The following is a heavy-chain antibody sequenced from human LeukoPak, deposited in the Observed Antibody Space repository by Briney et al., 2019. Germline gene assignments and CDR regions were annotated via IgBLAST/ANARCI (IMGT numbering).Heavy chain of an antibody. CDR1: GGSISSSSYY. V-gene: IGHV4-39*01. J-gene: IGHJ6*03. CDR3: ARALRYYDILTGYYGAYYMDV. Sequence: SETLSLTCTVSGGSISSSSYYWGWIRQPPGKGLEWIGSIYYSGSTYYNPSLKSRVTTSVDTSKNQFSLKLSSVTAADTAVYYCARALRYYDILTGYYGAYYMDVWGKGTTVTISS. CDR2: IYYSGST. D-gene: IGHD3-9*01.